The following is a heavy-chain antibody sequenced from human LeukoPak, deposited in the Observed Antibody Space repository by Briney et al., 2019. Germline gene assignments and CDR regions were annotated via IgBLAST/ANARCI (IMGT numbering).Heavy chain of an antibody. CDR1: GFTFSSYG. Sequence: GALRLSCAASGFTFSSYGMSWVRQAPGKGLEWVSAISGTGNRTYYADSVKGRFTITRDNSKNTLYLQMNSLRAEDTGVYYCAKWGCSGGSCYPFDYWGQGTLVTVSS. V-gene: IGHV3-23*01. J-gene: IGHJ4*02. D-gene: IGHD2-15*01. CDR2: ISGTGNRT. CDR3: AKWGCSGGSCYPFDY.